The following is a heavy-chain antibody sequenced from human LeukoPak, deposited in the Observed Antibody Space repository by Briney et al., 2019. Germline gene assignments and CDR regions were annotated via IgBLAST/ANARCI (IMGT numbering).Heavy chain of an antibody. CDR3: ARSGSYGGAFDH. J-gene: IGHJ4*02. CDR1: GGSISSYY. D-gene: IGHD1-26*01. CDR2: IYYSGST. Sequence: SQTLSLTCTVSGGSISSYYWSWIRQPPGKGLEWIGYIYYSGSTNYNPSLKSRVTISVDTSKNQFSLKLNSVTAADTAVFYCARSGSYGGAFDHWGQGTLVTVSS. V-gene: IGHV4-59*01.